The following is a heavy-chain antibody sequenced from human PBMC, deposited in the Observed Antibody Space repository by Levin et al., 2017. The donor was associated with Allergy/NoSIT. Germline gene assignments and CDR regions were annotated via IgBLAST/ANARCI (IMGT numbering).Heavy chain of an antibody. Sequence: HPGGSLRLSCAASGFTFSSYGMHWVRQAPGKGLEWVAVIWYDGSNKYYADSVKGRFTISRDNSKNTLYLQMNSLRAEDTAVYYCARGRAVVAGLPGNWPTSPHFDYWGQGTLVTVSS. D-gene: IGHD6-19*01. J-gene: IGHJ4*02. CDR2: IWYDGSNK. CDR1: GFTFSSYG. V-gene: IGHV3-33*01. CDR3: ARGRAVVAGLPGNWPTSPHFDY.